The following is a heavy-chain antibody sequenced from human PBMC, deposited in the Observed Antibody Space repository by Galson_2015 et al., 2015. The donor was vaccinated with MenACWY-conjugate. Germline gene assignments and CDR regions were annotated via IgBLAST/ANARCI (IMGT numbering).Heavy chain of an antibody. CDR3: ARYTAYYYGSGSPAFFDY. CDR2: INHSGST. CDR1: GGSFSGYY. D-gene: IGHD3-10*01. J-gene: IGHJ4*02. Sequence: TLSLTCAVYGGSFSGYYWSWIRQPPGKGLEWIGEINHSGSTNYNPSLKSRLTISVDTSKKQFSLKLSSVTAADTALCYCARYTAYYYGSGSPAFFDYWGQGTLVTVSS. V-gene: IGHV4-34*01.